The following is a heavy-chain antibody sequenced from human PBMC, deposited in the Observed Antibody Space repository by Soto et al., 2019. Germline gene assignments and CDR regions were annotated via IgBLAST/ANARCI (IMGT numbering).Heavy chain of an antibody. D-gene: IGHD3-9*01. V-gene: IGHV4-39*01. CDR2: IYCSGST. J-gene: IGHJ4*02. Sequence: PSETLSLTCTVSGGSISSSSYYWGWIRQPPGKGLEWIGSIYCSGSTYYNPSLKSRVTISVDTSKNQFSLKLSSVTAADTAVYYCARHILSGYYDILTGPKYWGQGTLVTVSS. CDR1: GGSISSSSYY. CDR3: ARHILSGYYDILTGPKY.